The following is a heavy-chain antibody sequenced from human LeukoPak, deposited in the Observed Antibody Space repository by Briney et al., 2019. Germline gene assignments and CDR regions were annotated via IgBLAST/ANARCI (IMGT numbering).Heavy chain of an antibody. CDR3: ARTGITIFGVVIIGDYYMDV. D-gene: IGHD3-3*01. CDR1: GYTFTSYD. V-gene: IGHV1-8*02. CDR2: MNPNSGNT. J-gene: IGHJ6*03. Sequence: ASVTVSRKASGYTFTSYDINWVRQATGQGLEWMGWMNPNSGNTGYAQKFHGRVNITSNTSINKAYMDLSSLRSEDTAVYYCARTGITIFGVVIIGDYYMDVWGKGTTVTVSS.